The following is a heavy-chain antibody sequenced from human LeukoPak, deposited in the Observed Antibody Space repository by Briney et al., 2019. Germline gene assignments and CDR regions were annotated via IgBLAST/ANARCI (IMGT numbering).Heavy chain of an antibody. J-gene: IGHJ4*02. CDR2: IYYSGST. CDR1: GGSISSSSYY. D-gene: IGHD2-21*02. V-gene: IGHV4-39*07. Sequence: SETLSLTCTVSGGSISSSSYYWGWIRQPPGKGLEWIGSIYYSGSTYYNPSLKSRVTISVDTSKNQFSLKLSSVTAADTAVYYCARDSIVVVTATLDKFDYWGQGTLVTVSS. CDR3: ARDSIVVVTATLDKFDY.